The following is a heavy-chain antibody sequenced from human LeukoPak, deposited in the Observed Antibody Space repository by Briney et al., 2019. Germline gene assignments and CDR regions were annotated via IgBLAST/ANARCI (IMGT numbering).Heavy chain of an antibody. Sequence: GGSLRLSCAAAGFTFSRSWMSWVRQVPGKGLEWVANIKHDGSESQHVDSVRGRFTISRDNAKSSLYLQMNSLRAEDTAVSYCARDGGQWHSDLVRYYYYGMDVWGQGTTVTVSS. CDR3: ARDGGQWHSDLVRYYYYGMDV. CDR2: IKHDGSES. J-gene: IGHJ6*02. V-gene: IGHV3-7*01. D-gene: IGHD6-19*01. CDR1: GFTFSRSW.